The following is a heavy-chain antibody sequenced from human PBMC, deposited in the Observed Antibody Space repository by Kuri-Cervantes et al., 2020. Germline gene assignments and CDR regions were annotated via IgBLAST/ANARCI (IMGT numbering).Heavy chain of an antibody. Sequence: SETLSLTCAVSGYSISSGYYWTWIRQPPGKGLEWIGEINHKRKTNYNPSLKSRITLSVDTSKNQFSLKLSAVTAADTAVYCCATAVPFGYWGQGTPVTVSS. V-gene: IGHV4-34*10. CDR3: ATAVPFGY. J-gene: IGHJ4*02. CDR2: INHKRKT. CDR1: GYSISSGYY.